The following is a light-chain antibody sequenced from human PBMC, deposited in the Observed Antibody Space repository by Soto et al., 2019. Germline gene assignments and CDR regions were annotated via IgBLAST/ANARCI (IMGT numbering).Light chain of an antibody. Sequence: DVVMTQSPLSLPVTLGQPASISCRSSHSLVYSDGIAYLNWFQQRPGQSPRRLVYKVSYRDSGVPDRCRGSGSGTDFTLIISRVEAEDVGVYYCMQCTHWPPYTFGQGTTLEIK. CDR3: MQCTHWPPYT. CDR2: KVS. CDR1: HSLVYSDGIAY. J-gene: IGKJ2*01. V-gene: IGKV2-30*01.